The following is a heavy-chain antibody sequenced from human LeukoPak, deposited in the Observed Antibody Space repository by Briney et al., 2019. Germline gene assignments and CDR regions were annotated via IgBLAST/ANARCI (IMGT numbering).Heavy chain of an antibody. Sequence: VTSVKVSCTASGYTFASYAMNWVRQAPGQGLEWMGWINTNTGNPTYAQGFTGRFVFSLDTSVSTAYLQISSLKAEDTAVYYCAREVRAFDYWGQGTLVTVSS. D-gene: IGHD4-11*01. CDR2: INTNTGNP. CDR1: GYTFASYA. CDR3: AREVRAFDY. J-gene: IGHJ4*02. V-gene: IGHV7-4-1*02.